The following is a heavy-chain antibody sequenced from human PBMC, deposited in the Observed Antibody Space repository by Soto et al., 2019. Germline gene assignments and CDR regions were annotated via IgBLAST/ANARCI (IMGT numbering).Heavy chain of an antibody. CDR1: GGSFSGYY. D-gene: IGHD6-13*01. Sequence: QVQLQQWGAGLLKPSETLSLTCAVYGGSFSGYYWSWIRQPPGKGLEWIGEIKHIGGTNYNPSLKSRVTISVDPSNTQFSLKLSSVTAADTAVYYCARFSSSFNWFDPLGQGTLVTVSS. CDR3: ARFSSSFNWFDP. CDR2: IKHIGGT. V-gene: IGHV4-34*01. J-gene: IGHJ5*02.